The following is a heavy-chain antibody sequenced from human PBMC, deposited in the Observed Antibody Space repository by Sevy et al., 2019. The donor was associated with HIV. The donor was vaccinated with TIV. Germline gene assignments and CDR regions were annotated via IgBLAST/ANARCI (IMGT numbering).Heavy chain of an antibody. D-gene: IGHD6-13*01. Sequence: GGSLRLSCAASGFTFSYSGMHRVRQAPGKGLEWVTFIQYDGSNKYYADSVKGRFTISRDNSKNTLYLQMNSLRRDDTAVYYCAKNTAAVGTGGFDYWGQGTLVTVSS. V-gene: IGHV3-30*02. CDR3: AKNTAAVGTGGFDY. CDR2: IQYDGSNK. J-gene: IGHJ4*02. CDR1: GFTFSYSG.